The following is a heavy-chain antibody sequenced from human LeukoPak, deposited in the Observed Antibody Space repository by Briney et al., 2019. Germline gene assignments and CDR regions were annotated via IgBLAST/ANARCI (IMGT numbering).Heavy chain of an antibody. Sequence: ASVKVSCKASGYTFTSYDINWVRQATGQGLEWMGWMNPNSGNTGYAQKFQGRVTMTRNTSISTAYMELSSLRSEDTAVYYCARGTSGSWDFDPWGQGTPVTVSS. CDR3: ARGTSGSWDFDP. CDR2: MNPNSGNT. V-gene: IGHV1-8*01. CDR1: GYTFTSYD. D-gene: IGHD1-26*01. J-gene: IGHJ5*02.